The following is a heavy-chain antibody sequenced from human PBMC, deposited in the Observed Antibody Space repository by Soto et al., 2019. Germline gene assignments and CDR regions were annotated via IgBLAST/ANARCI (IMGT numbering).Heavy chain of an antibody. V-gene: IGHV3-48*02. Sequence: PVGSLRLSCIASGFTLSTYSMTWVRQAPGKGLEWLSCISKSSTTINYADSVKGRFTISRDNAKNSVYLEMSSLRDEDSAVYYCARDPPNFYYYGMDVWGQGTTVTVSS. CDR3: ARDPPNFYYYGMDV. CDR2: ISKSSTTI. CDR1: GFTLSTYS. J-gene: IGHJ6*02.